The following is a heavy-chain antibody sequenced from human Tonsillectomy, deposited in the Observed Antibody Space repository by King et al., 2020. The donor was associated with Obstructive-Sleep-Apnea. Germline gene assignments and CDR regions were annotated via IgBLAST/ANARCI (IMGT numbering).Heavy chain of an antibody. Sequence: VQLVESGAEVKKPGASVKVSCKASGYTFTSYDFNCVRQATGQGLEWVGWMNPNSGNTGYAQKFQGRVTMTRNISISTAYMELRSLRSEDTAVYYWAEAPAWGLGNYKYYFAYWGQGTLVTVSS. CDR3: AEAPAWGLGNYKYYFAY. CDR1: GYTFTSYD. D-gene: IGHD3-10*01. J-gene: IGHJ4*02. CDR2: MNPNSGNT. V-gene: IGHV1-8*01.